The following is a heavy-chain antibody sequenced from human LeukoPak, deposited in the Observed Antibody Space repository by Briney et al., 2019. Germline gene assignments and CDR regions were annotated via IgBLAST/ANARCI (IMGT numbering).Heavy chain of an antibody. J-gene: IGHJ2*01. CDR1: GFIFSTHG. Sequence: GGSLRLSCGASGFIFSTHGMHWVRQAPGKGLESWAVISYDGKTEYYAVSVRGSFTISRDNYENAVYLQVNSLSAEDTAVYYCAKVGRGYPTSWWYFDVWGRGTLVAVSS. D-gene: IGHD1-26*01. CDR2: ISYDGKTE. V-gene: IGHV3-30*18. CDR3: AKVGRGYPTSWWYFDV.